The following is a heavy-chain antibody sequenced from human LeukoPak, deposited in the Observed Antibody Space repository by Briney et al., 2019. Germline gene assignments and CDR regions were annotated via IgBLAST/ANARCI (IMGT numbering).Heavy chain of an antibody. CDR3: ARTNKQWLVLGY. D-gene: IGHD6-19*01. CDR1: GYTFTSYD. Sequence: GASVKVSCKASGYTFTSYDINWVRQATGQGLEWMGWMNPNSGNTGYAQKFQGRDTMTRNTSISPAYMELSSMRSEDTAVYYCARTNKQWLVLGYWGQGTLVTVSS. J-gene: IGHJ4*02. CDR2: MNPNSGNT. V-gene: IGHV1-8*01.